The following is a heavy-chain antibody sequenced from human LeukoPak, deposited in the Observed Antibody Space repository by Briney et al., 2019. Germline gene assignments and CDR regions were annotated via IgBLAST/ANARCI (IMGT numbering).Heavy chain of an antibody. CDR1: GFTFSEYW. Sequence: PGGSLRLSCAASGFTFSEYWMTWVRQAPGKGLEWVASIKEDGSEKYYVDSVKGRCTISRDNAKNSLYLQMNSLRAEDTAVYYCAREVRYSYGNDYWGQGTLVTVSS. J-gene: IGHJ4*02. V-gene: IGHV3-7*01. D-gene: IGHD5-18*01. CDR2: IKEDGSEK. CDR3: AREVRYSYGNDY.